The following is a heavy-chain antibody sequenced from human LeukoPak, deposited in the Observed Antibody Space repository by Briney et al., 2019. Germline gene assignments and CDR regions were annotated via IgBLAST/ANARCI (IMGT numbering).Heavy chain of an antibody. Sequence: SETLSLTCTVSGGSISSYYWSWIRQPPGKGLEWIGSIYYSGSTYYNPSLKSRVTISVDTSKNQFSLKLSSVTAADTAVYYCARHYPDTAMVPEFDYWGQGTLVTVSS. CDR3: ARHYPDTAMVPEFDY. CDR2: IYYSGST. V-gene: IGHV4-39*01. CDR1: GGSISSYY. J-gene: IGHJ4*02. D-gene: IGHD5-18*01.